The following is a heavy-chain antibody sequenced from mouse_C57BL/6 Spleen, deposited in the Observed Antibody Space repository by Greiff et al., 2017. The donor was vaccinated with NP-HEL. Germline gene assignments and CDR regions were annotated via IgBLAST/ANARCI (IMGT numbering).Heavy chain of an antibody. J-gene: IGHJ2*01. D-gene: IGHD4-1*01. CDR3: ARRGWDVGYLDD. CDR2: IWSGGST. CDR1: GFSLTSYG. V-gene: IGHV2-2*01. Sequence: QVQLQQSGPGLVQPSQSLSITCTVSGFSLTSYGVHWFRQSPGKGLEWLGVIWSGGSTDYNAAFISRLSISKDNSKSQVFFKMNSLQADDTAIYYWARRGWDVGYLDDWGQGTTLTVSS.